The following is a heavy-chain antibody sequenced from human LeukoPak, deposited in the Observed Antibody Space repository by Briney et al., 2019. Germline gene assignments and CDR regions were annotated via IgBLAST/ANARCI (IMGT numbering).Heavy chain of an antibody. CDR1: GFTFSSYG. V-gene: IGHV3-30*18. J-gene: IGHJ3*02. CDR2: ISYDGSNK. CDR3: AKTRVRGFDPFDI. Sequence: GGSLRLSCAASGFTFSSYGMHWVRQAPGKGLEWVAVISYDGSNKYYADSVKGRFTISRDNSKNTLYLQMNSLRAEDTAVYYCAKTRVRGFDPFDIWGQGTMVTVSS.